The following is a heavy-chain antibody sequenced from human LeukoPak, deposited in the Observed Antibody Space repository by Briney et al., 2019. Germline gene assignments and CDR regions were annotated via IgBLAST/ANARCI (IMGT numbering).Heavy chain of an antibody. CDR2: IYYSGST. CDR1: GGSISSSSYY. J-gene: IGHJ3*02. CDR3: ATTTYSYSSSLVTTDAFDI. Sequence: SETLSLTCTVSGGSISSSSYYWGWIRQPPGKGLEWIGSIYYSGSTYYNPSLKSRVTISVDTSKNQFSLKLSSVTAADTAVYYCATTTYSYSSSLVTTDAFDIWGQGTMVTVSS. V-gene: IGHV4-39*07. D-gene: IGHD6-6*01.